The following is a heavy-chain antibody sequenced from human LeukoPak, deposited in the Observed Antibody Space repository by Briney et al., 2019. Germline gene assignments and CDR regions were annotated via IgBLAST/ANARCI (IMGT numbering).Heavy chain of an antibody. V-gene: IGHV3-66*01. D-gene: IGHD2-8*01. Sequence: GGSLRLSCVASGFTVSTNYMSWVRQAPGKGPEWISIIYRGDDTYYADSVKGRFTISRDNSKNTLYLQMNAVRAEDTAVYYCARDKRYCTSGRCWGVQFGPWGQGTLVTVSS. CDR2: IYRGDDT. J-gene: IGHJ5*02. CDR1: GFTVSTNY. CDR3: ARDKRYCTSGRCWGVQFGP.